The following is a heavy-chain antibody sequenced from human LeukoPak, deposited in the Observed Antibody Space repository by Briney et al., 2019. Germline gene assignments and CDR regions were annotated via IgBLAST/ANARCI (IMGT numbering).Heavy chain of an antibody. Sequence: GGSLRLSCAASGFTFSNAWMSWVRQAPGKGLEWVAVIAYDGINKYYADSVRGRFTISRDNSKNTLYLQMNSLRAEDTAVYYCARDSSPWYYYDRSGSNGFDPWGQGTLVTVSS. V-gene: IGHV3-30-3*01. J-gene: IGHJ5*02. CDR3: ARDSSPWYYYDRSGSNGFDP. D-gene: IGHD3-22*01. CDR2: IAYDGINK. CDR1: GFTFSNAW.